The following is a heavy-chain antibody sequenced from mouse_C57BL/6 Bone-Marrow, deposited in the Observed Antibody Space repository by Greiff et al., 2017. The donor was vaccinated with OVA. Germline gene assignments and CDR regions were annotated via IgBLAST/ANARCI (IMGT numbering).Heavy chain of an antibody. CDR1: GYTFTSYW. D-gene: IGHD4-1*01. V-gene: IGHV1-69*01. Sequence: QVQLQQPGAELVMPGASVKLSCKASGYTFTSYWMHWVKQRPGQGLEWIGEIDPSDSYNNYNQKFKGKSTLTVDKSSSTAYMQLSSLTSEDSAVYYCARERNLGPYYCDYWGQGTTLTVSS. CDR3: ARERNLGPYYCDY. CDR2: IDPSDSYN. J-gene: IGHJ2*01.